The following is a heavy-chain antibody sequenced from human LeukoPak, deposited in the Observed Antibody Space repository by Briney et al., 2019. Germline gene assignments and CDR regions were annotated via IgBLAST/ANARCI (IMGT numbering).Heavy chain of an antibody. CDR1: GYTFSSYG. CDR3: AKDIYYGSGSYPGN. V-gene: IGHV1-18*01. CDR2: ISAYNGNF. Sequence: GASVTVSCKASGYTFSSYGITWVRQAPGQGLEWMGWISAYNGNFNYAQKFQARVTMTTDTSTSTAYLELRSLRFDDTAVYYCAKDIYYGSGSYPGNWGQGTLVTVSS. J-gene: IGHJ4*02. D-gene: IGHD3-10*01.